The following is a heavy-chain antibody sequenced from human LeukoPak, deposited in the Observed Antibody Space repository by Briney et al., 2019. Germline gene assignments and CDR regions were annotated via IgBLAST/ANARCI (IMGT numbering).Heavy chain of an antibody. Sequence: GGSLRLSCAASGFTFSNTWMNWVRQAPGKGLEWVSGITWNGASTGFADSVKGRFTISRDTAKNSLYLGMSSLRAEDTALYYCAREYGDYSSYFDLWGRGTLVTVSS. V-gene: IGHV3-20*04. D-gene: IGHD4-17*01. J-gene: IGHJ2*01. CDR2: ITWNGAST. CDR1: GFTFSNTW. CDR3: AREYGDYSSYFDL.